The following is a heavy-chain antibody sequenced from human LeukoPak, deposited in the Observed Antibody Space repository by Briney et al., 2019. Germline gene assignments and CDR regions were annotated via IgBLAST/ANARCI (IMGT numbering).Heavy chain of an antibody. J-gene: IGHJ4*02. D-gene: IGHD3-3*01. CDR2: IYTSGST. V-gene: IGHV4-61*02. CDR1: GGSISSGSYY. CDR3: ASTIFGVVTYFDY. Sequence: PSQTLSLTCTVSGGSISSGSYYWSWIRQPAGKGLEWIGRIYTSGSTNYNPSLKSRVTISVDTSKNQFSLKLSSVTAADTAVYYCASTIFGVVTYFDYWGQGTLVTVSS.